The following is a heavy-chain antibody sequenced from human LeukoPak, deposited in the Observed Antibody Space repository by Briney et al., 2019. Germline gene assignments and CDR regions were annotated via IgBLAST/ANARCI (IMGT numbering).Heavy chain of an antibody. J-gene: IGHJ5*02. CDR1: GFTFSSYG. D-gene: IGHD2-2*01. V-gene: IGHV3-23*01. CDR2: ISGSGGST. Sequence: GGSLRLSCAASGFTFSSYGMSWVRQAPGKGLEWVSAISGSGGSTYYADSVKGRFTISRDNSKNTLYLQMNSLRAEDTAVYYCAKDLEVDIVVVPAAYTNWFDPWGQGTLVTVSS. CDR3: AKDLEVDIVVVPAAYTNWFDP.